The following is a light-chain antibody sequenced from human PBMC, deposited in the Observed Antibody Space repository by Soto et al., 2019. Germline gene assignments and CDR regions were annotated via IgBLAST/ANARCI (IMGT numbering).Light chain of an antibody. CDR3: QHYNTFPWT. J-gene: IGKJ1*01. Sequence: DIQMTQSPSTLSASVGDRVTITCRASQSISSWLAWYQQKPGKAPKPLIYEASSLQSGVQSRFSGSGSGTEFTLTISGLQPDDSATYYCQHYNTFPWTFGQGTKVEIK. V-gene: IGKV1-5*03. CDR1: QSISSW. CDR2: EAS.